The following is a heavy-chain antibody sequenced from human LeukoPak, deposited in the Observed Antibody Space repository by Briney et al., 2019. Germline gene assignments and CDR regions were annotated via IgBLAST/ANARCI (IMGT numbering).Heavy chain of an antibody. J-gene: IGHJ4*02. Sequence: GASVKVSCRASGYTFTDYYIHWVRQAPGQGLEWMGIINPSGGSTSYAQKFQGRVTMTRDTSTSTVYMELSSLRSEDTAVYYCARDGRGYSGYYNPDNPDYWGQGTLVTVSS. CDR3: ARDGRGYSGYYNPDNPDY. CDR1: GYTFTDYY. D-gene: IGHD5-12*01. V-gene: IGHV1-46*01. CDR2: INPSGGST.